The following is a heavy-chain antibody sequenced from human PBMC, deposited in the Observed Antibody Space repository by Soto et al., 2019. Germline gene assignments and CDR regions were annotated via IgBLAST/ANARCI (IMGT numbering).Heavy chain of an antibody. CDR3: ARDETSSSWSRRYYYYMDV. V-gene: IGHV3-7*01. D-gene: IGHD6-13*01. CDR1: GFTFSSYW. Sequence: HPGGSLRLSCAASGFTFSSYWMSWVRQAPGKGLEWVANIKQDGSEKYYVDSVKGRFTISRDNAKNSLYLQMNSLRAEDTAVYYCARDETSSSWSRRYYYYMDVWGKGTTVTVSS. CDR2: IKQDGSEK. J-gene: IGHJ6*03.